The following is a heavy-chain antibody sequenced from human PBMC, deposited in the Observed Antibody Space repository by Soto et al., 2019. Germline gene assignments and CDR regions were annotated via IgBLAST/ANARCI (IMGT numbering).Heavy chain of an antibody. Sequence: LEWVSAISGSGGSTYYADSVKGRFTISRDNSKNTLYLQMNSLRAEDTAVYYCAKDLGIRVGSWWSPSDDYWGQGTLVTVSS. CDR2: ISGSGGST. CDR3: AKDLGIRVGSWWSPSDDY. V-gene: IGHV3-23*01. J-gene: IGHJ4*02. D-gene: IGHD6-13*01.